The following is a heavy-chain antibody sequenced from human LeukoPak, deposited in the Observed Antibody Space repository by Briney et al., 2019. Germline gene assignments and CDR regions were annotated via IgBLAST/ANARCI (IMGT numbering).Heavy chain of an antibody. J-gene: IGHJ4*02. V-gene: IGHV3-33*01. D-gene: IGHD6-19*01. CDR3: ARDPSGSGWSLNN. CDR2: IWYDGSND. CDR1: GFNFGSDA. Sequence: PGGSLRLSCTASGFNFGSDAMHWVRQAPSKGLEWVAFIWYDGSNDHYADSVKGRFTISRDNSKNTVCLQMNSLRVEDMAVYYCARDPSGSGWSLNNWGQGTLVTVSS.